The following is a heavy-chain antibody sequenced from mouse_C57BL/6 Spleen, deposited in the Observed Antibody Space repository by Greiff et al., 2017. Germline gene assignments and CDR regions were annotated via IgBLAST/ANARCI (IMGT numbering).Heavy chain of an antibody. CDR3: ARHDYDYGGSYAMDY. D-gene: IGHD2-4*01. Sequence: VQLQQSGPGLVAPSQSLSITCTVSGFSLTSYGVHWVRQPPGKGLEWLVVIWSDGSTTYNSALKSRLSISKDNSKSQVFLKMNSLQTDDTAMYYCARHDYDYGGSYAMDYWGQGTSVTVSS. CDR2: IWSDGST. J-gene: IGHJ4*01. V-gene: IGHV2-6-1*01. CDR1: GFSLTSYG.